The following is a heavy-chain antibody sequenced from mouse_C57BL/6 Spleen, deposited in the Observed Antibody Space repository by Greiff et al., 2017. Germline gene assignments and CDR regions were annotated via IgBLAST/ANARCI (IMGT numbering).Heavy chain of an antibody. Sequence: VKLQQSGPELVKPGASVKISCKASGYAFSSSWMNWVKQRPGKGLEWIGRIYPGDGDTNYNGKFKGKATLTADKSSSTAYMQLSSLTSEDSAVYFCARFDYDEAGFAYWGQGTLVTVSA. CDR3: ARFDYDEAGFAY. J-gene: IGHJ3*01. D-gene: IGHD2-4*01. CDR1: GYAFSSSW. CDR2: IYPGDGDT. V-gene: IGHV1-82*01.